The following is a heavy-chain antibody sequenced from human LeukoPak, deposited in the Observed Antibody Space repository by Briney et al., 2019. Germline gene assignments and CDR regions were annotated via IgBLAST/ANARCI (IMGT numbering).Heavy chain of an antibody. D-gene: IGHD6-13*01. CDR3: ARGGVYSSRGIDY. CDR2: ISTTGGTT. Sequence: GGTLRLSCAASGLTFSSYGMSWVRQAPGRGLEWVSAISTTGGTTYYADSVRGRFTISRDNAKNSLYLQMNSLRAEDTAVYYCARGGVYSSRGIDYWGQGTLVTVSS. V-gene: IGHV3-23*01. CDR1: GLTFSSYG. J-gene: IGHJ4*02.